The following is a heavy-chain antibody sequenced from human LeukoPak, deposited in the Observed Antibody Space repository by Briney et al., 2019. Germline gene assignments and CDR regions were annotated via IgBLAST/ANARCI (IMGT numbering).Heavy chain of an antibody. CDR1: GGSISSSSYY. Sequence: SETLSLTCTVSGGSISSSSYYWGWIRQPPGKGLEWIGSIYYSGSTYYNPSLKSRVTISVDMSKNQFSLKLSSVTAADTAVYYCARPRGEDFWTVMGAFDIWGQGTMVTVSS. CDR3: ARPRGEDFWTVMGAFDI. D-gene: IGHD3/OR15-3a*01. CDR2: IYYSGST. J-gene: IGHJ3*02. V-gene: IGHV4-39*01.